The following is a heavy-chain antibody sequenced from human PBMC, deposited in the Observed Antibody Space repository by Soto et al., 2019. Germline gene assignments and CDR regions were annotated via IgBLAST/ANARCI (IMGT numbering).Heavy chain of an antibody. CDR2: IWSDGGNK. CDR3: ARDPYCSTTSCSYYFDY. V-gene: IGHV3-33*01. J-gene: IGHJ4*02. Sequence: LRLSCEASGFSLSSYGMHWVRQVPGKGLQWVAVIWSDGGNKYYADPVKGRFTISRDNSKNTLYVQMNSLRAEDTAVYYCARDPYCSTTSCSYYFDYWGQGTLVTVSS. CDR1: GFSLSSYG. D-gene: IGHD2-2*01.